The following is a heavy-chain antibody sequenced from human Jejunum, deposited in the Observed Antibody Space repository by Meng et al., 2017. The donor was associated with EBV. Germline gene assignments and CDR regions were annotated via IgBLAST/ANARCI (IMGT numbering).Heavy chain of an antibody. CDR2: MSYSGST. CDR3: ARAYGSGAYIDY. J-gene: IGHJ4*02. CDR1: GGSVSSGNYF. V-gene: IGHV4-61*01. D-gene: IGHD3-10*01. Sequence: QVQLQESGPGLVXPXXXXXLTCTVSGGSVSSGNYFWSWIRQPPGKGLEWIGYMSYSGSTNYNPSLKSRVTIAADTSKNQFSLNLKSVTAADTAVYYCARAYGSGAYIDYWGQGTLVTVSS.